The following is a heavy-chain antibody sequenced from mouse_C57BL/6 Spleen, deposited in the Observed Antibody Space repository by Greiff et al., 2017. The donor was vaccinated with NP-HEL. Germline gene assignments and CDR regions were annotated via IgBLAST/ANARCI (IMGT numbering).Heavy chain of an antibody. J-gene: IGHJ2*01. Sequence: EVKLQESGGDLVKPGGSLKLSCAASGFTFSSYGMSWVRQTPDKRLEWVATISSGGSYTYYPDSVKGRFTISRDNAKNTLYLQMSSLKSEDTAMYYCARWDTTVVADYFDYWGQGTTLTVSS. V-gene: IGHV5-6*01. CDR2: ISSGGSYT. CDR1: GFTFSSYG. D-gene: IGHD1-1*01. CDR3: ARWDTTVVADYFDY.